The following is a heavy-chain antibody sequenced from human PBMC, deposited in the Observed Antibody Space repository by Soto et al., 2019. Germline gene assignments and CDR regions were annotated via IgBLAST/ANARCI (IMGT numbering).Heavy chain of an antibody. Sequence: GASVMVSCKASGGTFSSYAISWVRQAPGQGLEWMGGIIPIFGTANYAQKFQGRVTITADESTSTAYMELSSLRSEDTAVYYCARAVQKEYYYDSSGYRFDYWGQGTLVTVSS. D-gene: IGHD3-22*01. CDR1: GGTFSSYA. V-gene: IGHV1-69*13. J-gene: IGHJ4*02. CDR2: IIPIFGTA. CDR3: ARAVQKEYYYDSSGYRFDY.